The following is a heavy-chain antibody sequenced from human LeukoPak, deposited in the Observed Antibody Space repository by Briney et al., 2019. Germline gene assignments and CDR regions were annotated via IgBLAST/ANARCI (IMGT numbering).Heavy chain of an antibody. J-gene: IGHJ6*02. CDR3: ARDLPPAPWNGMDV. D-gene: IGHD2-2*01. CDR2: IYSGGST. V-gene: IGHV3-53*01. CDR1: GFTFSSYS. Sequence: GGSLRLSCAASGFTFSSYSMNWVRQAPGKGLEWVSVIYSGGSTYYADSVKGRFTISRDNSKNTLYLQMNSLRPEDTAVYYCARDLPPAPWNGMDVWGQGTTVTVSS.